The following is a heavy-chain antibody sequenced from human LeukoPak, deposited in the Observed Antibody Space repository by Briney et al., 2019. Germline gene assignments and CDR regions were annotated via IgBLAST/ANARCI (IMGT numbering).Heavy chain of an antibody. CDR1: GGSISSGDYY. V-gene: IGHV4-30-4*01. D-gene: IGHD6-19*01. CDR3: AREPTLVPYSSSKYFDY. CDR2: IYYSGST. Sequence: PSETLSLTCTVSGGSISSGDYYWSRIRQPPGKGLEWIGYIYYSGSTYYNPSLKSRVTISVDTSKNQFSLKLSSVTAADTAVYYCAREPTLVPYSSSKYFDYWGQGTLVTVSS. J-gene: IGHJ4*02.